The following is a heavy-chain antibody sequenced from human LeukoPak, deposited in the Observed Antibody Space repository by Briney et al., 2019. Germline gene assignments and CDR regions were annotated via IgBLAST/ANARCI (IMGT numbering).Heavy chain of an antibody. J-gene: IGHJ6*03. CDR1: GFTYDEYA. V-gene: IGHV3-9*01. D-gene: IGHD2-2*01. CDR2: IRWNSGSI. Sequence: SLRLSCASSGFTYDEYAMHWVRQARGKGLEGVSGIRWNSGSIVCADAVEGRFTISGDIAEHCLHREVHTLSSGDTALYYCAKDGSTSFYYMDVWGKGTTVTISS. CDR3: AKDGSTSFYYMDV.